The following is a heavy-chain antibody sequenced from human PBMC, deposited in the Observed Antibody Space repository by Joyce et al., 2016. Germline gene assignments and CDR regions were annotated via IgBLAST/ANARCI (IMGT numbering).Heavy chain of an antibody. V-gene: IGHV1-69*06. CDR3: AGSGYCSTTSCYGNFDN. J-gene: IGHJ4*02. CDR1: GGTFSSFS. CDR2: IVPIFGTP. Sequence: QVQLVKSGAEVKKPGSSVKFSCKASGGTFSSFSISWVRQAPGQGLEWMGGIVPIFGTPNYEQKFQGRVTITADKSTRTVYMELSSLRSEDTAMYYCAGSGYCSTTSCYGNFDNWGQGTLVTVSS. D-gene: IGHD2-2*01.